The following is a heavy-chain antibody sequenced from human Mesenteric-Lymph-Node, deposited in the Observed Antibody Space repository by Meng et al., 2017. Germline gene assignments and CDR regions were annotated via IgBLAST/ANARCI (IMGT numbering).Heavy chain of an antibody. CDR2: IYHSGST. V-gene: IGHV4-38-2*02. CDR1: GYSISSGYY. Sequence: SETLSLTCTVSGYSISSGYYWGWIRQPPGKGLEWIGSIYHSGSTYYNPSLKSRVTISVDTSKNQFSLKLSSVTAADTAVYYCARAVWVPTVVTQHDAFDIWGQGTMVTVSS. D-gene: IGHD4-23*01. CDR3: ARAVWVPTVVTQHDAFDI. J-gene: IGHJ3*02.